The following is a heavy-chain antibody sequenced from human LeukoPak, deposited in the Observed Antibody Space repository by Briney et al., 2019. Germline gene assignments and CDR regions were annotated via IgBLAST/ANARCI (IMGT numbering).Heavy chain of an antibody. D-gene: IGHD2-15*01. CDR2: ISSSSSYI. CDR3: ARDALGYCSGGSCYSPTYYYMDV. Sequence: PGGSLRLSCAASGFTFSSYSMNWVRQAPGKGLEWVSSISSSSSYIYYADSVKGRFTISRDNARNSLYLQMNSLRAEDTAVYYCARDALGYCSGGSCYSPTYYYMDVWGKGTTVTVSS. J-gene: IGHJ6*03. V-gene: IGHV3-21*01. CDR1: GFTFSSYS.